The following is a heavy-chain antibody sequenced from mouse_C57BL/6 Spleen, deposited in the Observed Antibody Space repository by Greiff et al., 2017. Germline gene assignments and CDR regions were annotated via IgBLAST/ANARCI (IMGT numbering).Heavy chain of an antibody. D-gene: IGHD2-5*01. CDR3: ARSYYSNYEGFAY. J-gene: IGHJ3*01. CDR2: IYPRSGNT. CDR1: GYTFTSYG. V-gene: IGHV1-81*01. Sequence: QVQLQQSGAELARPGASVKLSCKASGYTFTSYGISWVKQRTGQGLEWIGEIYPRSGNTYYNEKFKGKATLTADKSSSTAYMELRSLTSEDSAVYFCARSYYSNYEGFAYWGQGTLVTVSA.